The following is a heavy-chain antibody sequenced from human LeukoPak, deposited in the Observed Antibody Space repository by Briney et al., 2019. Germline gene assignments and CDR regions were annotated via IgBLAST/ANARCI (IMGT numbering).Heavy chain of an antibody. CDR1: GFTFSSYW. CDR2: INSSSSFI. J-gene: IGHJ4*02. V-gene: IGHV3-21*01. CDR3: ARDGRVTVGATRYGY. D-gene: IGHD1-26*01. Sequence: GGSLRLSCAGSGFTFSSYWMHWVPQAPGKGLKGVSSINSSSSFIYYAYSVKGRITISTAKAKNSMDLQRNSLKDKDTDVYECARDGRVTVGATRYGYWGQGTLVTVSS.